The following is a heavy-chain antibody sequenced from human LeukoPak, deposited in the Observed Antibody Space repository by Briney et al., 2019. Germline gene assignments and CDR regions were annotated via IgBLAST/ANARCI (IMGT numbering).Heavy chain of an antibody. D-gene: IGHD4-23*01. Sequence: PGGSLRLSCAASGLTVSNNYMSWVRQAPGKGLEWVSIIYYGGSIYYADSVKGRFTISRDNSKNTLYLQMNSLRAEDTAVYYCARDKTLGWYFDLWGRGTLVTVSS. CDR2: IYYGGSI. J-gene: IGHJ2*01. CDR3: ARDKTLGWYFDL. CDR1: GLTVSNNY. V-gene: IGHV3-66*01.